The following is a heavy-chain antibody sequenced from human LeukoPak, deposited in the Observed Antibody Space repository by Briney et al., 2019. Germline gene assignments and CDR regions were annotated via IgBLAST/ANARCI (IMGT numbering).Heavy chain of an antibody. D-gene: IGHD3-10*01. Sequence: ASVKVSCKASGYTFTSYYMHWVRQAPGQGPEWMGIIDPSGGSTSYAQKFQGRVTMTRDTSTSTVYMELSSLRSEDTAVYYCARGNYYGSGSYYESDYWGQGTLVTVSS. CDR1: GYTFTSYY. J-gene: IGHJ4*02. CDR3: ARGNYYGSGSYYESDY. CDR2: IDPSGGST. V-gene: IGHV1-46*01.